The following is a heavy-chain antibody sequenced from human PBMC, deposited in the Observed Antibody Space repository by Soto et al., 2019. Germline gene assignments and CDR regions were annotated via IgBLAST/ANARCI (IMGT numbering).Heavy chain of an antibody. J-gene: IGHJ4*02. CDR1: GGSFSGYY. V-gene: IGHV4-34*01. CDR3: ARFQRAPVVPAAMPYFDY. Sequence: QVQLQQWGAGLLKPSETLSLTCAVYGGSFSGYYWSWIRQPPGKGLEWIGEINHSGSTNYNPSLKSRVPISVDTSKNQFSLKLSSVTAADTAVYYCARFQRAPVVPAAMPYFDYWGQGTLVTVSS. CDR2: INHSGST. D-gene: IGHD2-2*01.